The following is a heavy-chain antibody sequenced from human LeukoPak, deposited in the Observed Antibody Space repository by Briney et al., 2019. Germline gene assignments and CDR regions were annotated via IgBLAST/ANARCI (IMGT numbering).Heavy chain of an antibody. CDR1: GFTFSSYA. J-gene: IGHJ4*02. Sequence: HSGGSLRLSCAAPGFTFSSYAMSWVRQAPGKGLEWVSAISGSGGSTYYADSVKGRFTISRDNSKNTLYLQMNSLRAEDTAVYYCAKMAMIVVVITAGDYWGQGTLVTVSS. V-gene: IGHV3-23*01. D-gene: IGHD3-22*01. CDR2: ISGSGGST. CDR3: AKMAMIVVVITAGDY.